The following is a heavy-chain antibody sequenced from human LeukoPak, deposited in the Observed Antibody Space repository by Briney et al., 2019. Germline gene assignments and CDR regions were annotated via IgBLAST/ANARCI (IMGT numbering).Heavy chain of an antibody. D-gene: IGHD3-22*01. V-gene: IGHV1-18*01. J-gene: IGHJ4*02. CDR3: ARGDYYDRRLDY. Sequence: GASVKVSCKASGYAFNSFGISWVRQAPGQGLEWMGWISPYNGNRNYAEKFQGRVTMTTDTSTNTAYMELGSLRSDDTAVYYCARGDYYDRRLDYWGQGTLVTVSS. CDR1: GYAFNSFG. CDR2: ISPYNGNR.